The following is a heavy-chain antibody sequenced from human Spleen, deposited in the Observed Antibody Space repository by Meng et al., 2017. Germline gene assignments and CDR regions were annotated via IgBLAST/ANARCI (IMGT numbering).Heavy chain of an antibody. D-gene: IGHD5-24*01. V-gene: IGHV3-21*02. CDR2: ITSSSSYI. J-gene: IGHJ5*02. Sequence: EVQRVESGGGLVKPGGSLRRSGAASGFTFSSYSMNWVRQAPGKGLEWVSSITSSSSYIYYADSVKGRFTISRDNAKNSLYLQMNSLRAEDTAVYYCARGTRDGYSTNWFDPWGQGTLVTVSS. CDR1: GFTFSSYS. CDR3: ARGTRDGYSTNWFDP.